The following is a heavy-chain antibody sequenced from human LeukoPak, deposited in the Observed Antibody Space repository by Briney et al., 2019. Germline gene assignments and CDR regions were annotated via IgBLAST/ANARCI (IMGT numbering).Heavy chain of an antibody. CDR3: ARIVGLRPHLPYYYDSSGWYFDL. Sequence: GASVKVSCKASGYTFTGYYMHWVRQATGQGLEWMGWMNPNSGNTGYAQKFQGRVTMTRDTSISTAYMELSSLRSEDTAVYYCARIVGLRPHLPYYYDSSGWYFDLWGRGTLVTVSS. J-gene: IGHJ2*01. CDR2: MNPNSGNT. CDR1: GYTFTGYY. D-gene: IGHD3-22*01. V-gene: IGHV1-8*02.